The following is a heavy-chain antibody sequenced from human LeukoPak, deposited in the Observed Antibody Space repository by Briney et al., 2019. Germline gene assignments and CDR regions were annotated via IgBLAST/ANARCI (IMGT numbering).Heavy chain of an antibody. CDR2: IKQDGSEK. J-gene: IGHJ4*02. D-gene: IGHD2-2*01. CDR3: ARVGGYQLPKFDY. CDR1: GFTFSSYW. Sequence: GGSLRLSCAASGFTFSSYWMSWVRQAPGKGLEWVANIKQDGSEKSYEDSVKGRFTISRDTANHSLFLQMDSLRAEDTAVYYCARVGGYQLPKFDYWGRGTLVTVSS. V-gene: IGHV3-7*04.